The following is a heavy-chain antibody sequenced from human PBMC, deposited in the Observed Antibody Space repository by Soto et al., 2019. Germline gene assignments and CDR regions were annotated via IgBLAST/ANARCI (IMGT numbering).Heavy chain of an antibody. D-gene: IGHD6-13*01. CDR2: INPNSGGT. J-gene: IGHJ3*02. Sequence: ASVKVSCKASGYIFTGYYMHWVRQAPGQGLEWMGWINPNSGGTNYAQKFQGWVTMTRDTSISTAYMELSRLRSDDTAVYYCARAREYSSSSGAFDIWGQGTMVTVSS. CDR1: GYIFTGYY. V-gene: IGHV1-2*04. CDR3: ARAREYSSSSGAFDI.